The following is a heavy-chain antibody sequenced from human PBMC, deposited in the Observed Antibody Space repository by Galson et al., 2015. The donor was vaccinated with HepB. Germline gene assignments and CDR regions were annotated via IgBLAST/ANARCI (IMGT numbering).Heavy chain of an antibody. CDR1: GFTFSSYA. J-gene: IGHJ4*02. V-gene: IGHV3-23*01. Sequence: SLRLSCAASGFTFSSYAMSWVRQAPGKGLEWVSAISGSGGSTYYADSVKGRFTISRDNSKNTLYLQMNSLRAEDTAVYYCAKGLAYCGGDCYPTHPFDYWGQGTLVTVSS. CDR3: AKGLAYCGGDCYPTHPFDY. CDR2: ISGSGGST. D-gene: IGHD2-21*02.